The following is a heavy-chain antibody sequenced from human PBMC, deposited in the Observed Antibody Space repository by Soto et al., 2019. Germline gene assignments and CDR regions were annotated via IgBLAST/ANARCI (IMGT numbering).Heavy chain of an antibody. CDR2: IKSKTDGGTT. D-gene: IGHD2-2*01. Sequence: GGSLRLSCAASGFTFSNAWMSWVRQAPGKGLEWVGRIKSKTDGGTTDYAAPVKGRFTISRDDSKDTLYLQMNNLRTEDTAVYHCTTDSADIVVVPATFGMDVWGQGTTVTVSS. J-gene: IGHJ6*02. CDR1: GFTFSNAW. CDR3: TTDSADIVVVPATFGMDV. V-gene: IGHV3-15*01.